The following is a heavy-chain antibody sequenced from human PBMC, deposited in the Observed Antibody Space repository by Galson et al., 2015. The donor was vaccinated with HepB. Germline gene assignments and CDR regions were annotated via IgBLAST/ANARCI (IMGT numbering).Heavy chain of an antibody. J-gene: IGHJ4*02. D-gene: IGHD2-15*01. CDR1: GFTFSSYA. CDR2: ISSNGGST. V-gene: IGHV3-64D*06. Sequence: SLRLSCAASGFTFSSYAMNWVRQAPGKGLEYVSAISSNGGSTYYADSVKGRFTISRDNSKNTLYLQMSSLRAEDTAVYYCVNGYCSGGSCASFDYWGQGTLVTVSS. CDR3: VNGYCSGGSCASFDY.